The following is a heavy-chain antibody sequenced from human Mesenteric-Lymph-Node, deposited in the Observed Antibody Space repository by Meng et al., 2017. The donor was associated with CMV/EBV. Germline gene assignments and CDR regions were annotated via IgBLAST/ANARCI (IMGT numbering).Heavy chain of an antibody. J-gene: IGHJ4*02. CDR2: IYYSGST. Sequence: SETLSLTCTVSGGSISSYYWSWIRQPPGKGLEWIGYIYYSGSTNYNPSLKSRVTISVDTSKNQFSLKLSSVTAADTAVYYCARGFWDIVVIPASTSIWDYWGQGTLVTVSS. D-gene: IGHD2-2*01. CDR3: ARGFWDIVVIPASTSIWDY. CDR1: GGSISSYY. V-gene: IGHV4-59*01.